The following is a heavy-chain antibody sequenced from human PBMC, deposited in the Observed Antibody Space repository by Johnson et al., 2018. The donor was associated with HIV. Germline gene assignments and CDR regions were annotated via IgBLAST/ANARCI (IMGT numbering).Heavy chain of an antibody. CDR2: ISYYGRDK. V-gene: IGHV3-30*03. CDR1: GIIFSHYG. D-gene: IGHD3-16*01. CDR3: ARGSRYTFDNDDAYLLHAFDF. Sequence: QVHLVESGGGVVQHGRSLRLSCAVSGIIFSHYGMHWVRQAPGKGPECVAVISYYGRDKYYADSVKGRFTISRDSSKNTLYLEMNSMRPEDMAVYYCARGSRYTFDNDDAYLLHAFDFWGQGIMVTVSS. J-gene: IGHJ3*01.